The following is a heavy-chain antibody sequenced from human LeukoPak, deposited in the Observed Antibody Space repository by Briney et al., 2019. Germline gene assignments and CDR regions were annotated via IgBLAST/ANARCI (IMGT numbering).Heavy chain of an antibody. CDR2: INHSGST. J-gene: IGHJ4*02. D-gene: IGHD3-16*02. Sequence: SETLSLTCAVSGASISSGGYFWSWIRQPPGKGLEWIGEINHSGSTNYNPSLKSRVTISVDTSKNQFSLKLSSVTAADTAVYYCARHPVWGSYRYYGYWGQGTLVTVSS. CDR1: GASISSGGYF. CDR3: ARHPVWGSYRYYGY. V-gene: IGHV4-34*01.